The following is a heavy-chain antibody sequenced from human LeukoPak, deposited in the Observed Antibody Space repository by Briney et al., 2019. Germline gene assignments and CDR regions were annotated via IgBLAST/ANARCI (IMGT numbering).Heavy chain of an antibody. J-gene: IGHJ4*02. Sequence: SEALSLTCTVSGGSISSYYWSWIRQPPGKGLEWIGYIYYSGSTNYNPSLKSRVTISVDTSKNQFSLKLSSVTAADTAVYYCAKGYSGYDLDYWGQGTLVTVSS. CDR2: IYYSGST. V-gene: IGHV4-59*01. CDR1: GGSISSYY. CDR3: AKGYSGYDLDY. D-gene: IGHD5-12*01.